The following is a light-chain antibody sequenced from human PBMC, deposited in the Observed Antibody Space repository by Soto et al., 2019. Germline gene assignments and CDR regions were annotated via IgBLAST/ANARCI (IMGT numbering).Light chain of an antibody. V-gene: IGKV3-11*01. Sequence: EIVLTQSPGTLSLSPGERATLSCRASQTISRHLAWYQRKPGQAPRLLIYDISYRDTGVPARFSGSGSGTDFTLTISSLEPEDSAVYYCQQRIWPRITFGQGTRLEIK. J-gene: IGKJ2*01. CDR3: QQRIWPRIT. CDR2: DIS. CDR1: QTISRH.